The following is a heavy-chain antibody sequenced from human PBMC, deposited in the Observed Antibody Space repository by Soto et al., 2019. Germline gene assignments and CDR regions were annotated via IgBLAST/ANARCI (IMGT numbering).Heavy chain of an antibody. J-gene: IGHJ5*02. CDR2: IYYSGST. CDR3: ARTPYCGGDCLFGWFDP. V-gene: IGHV4-59*01. D-gene: IGHD2-21*02. CDR1: SGSISSYY. Sequence: QVQLQESGPGLVKPSETLSLTCTVSSGSISSYYWSWIRQPPGKGLEWIGYIYYSGSTNYNPSLKSRVTISVDTSKNQFSLKLSSVTAADTAVYYCARTPYCGGDCLFGWFDPWGQGTLVTVSS.